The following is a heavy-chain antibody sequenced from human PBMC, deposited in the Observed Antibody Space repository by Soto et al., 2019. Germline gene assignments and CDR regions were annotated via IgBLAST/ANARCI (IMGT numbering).Heavy chain of an antibody. J-gene: IGHJ6*02. V-gene: IGHV1-69*13. Sequence: GPSVKVSCKASGGTFSSYAISWVRQAPGQGLEWMGGIIPIFGTANYAQKFQGRVTITADESTSTAYMELSSLRSEDTAVYYCAREIAAAGHYYGMDVWGQGTTVTVSS. D-gene: IGHD6-13*01. CDR1: GGTFSSYA. CDR2: IIPIFGTA. CDR3: AREIAAAGHYYGMDV.